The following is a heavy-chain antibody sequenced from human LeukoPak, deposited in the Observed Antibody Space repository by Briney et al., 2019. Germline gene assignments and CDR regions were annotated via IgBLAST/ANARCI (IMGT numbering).Heavy chain of an antibody. D-gene: IGHD3-22*01. CDR1: KGTFDSYG. V-gene: IGHV1-69*05. CDR3: ARGELGDRSGFSFFDY. J-gene: IGHJ4*02. Sequence: SVKVSCKAPKGTFDSYGIRWVRQAPAQGVAWMGGGMAIFGGVKYAQKFQGRATFTTDAYTSTAYMELSSLTSEDTGVYYCARGELGDRSGFSFFDYWGQGTLVTVSS. CDR2: GMAIFGGV.